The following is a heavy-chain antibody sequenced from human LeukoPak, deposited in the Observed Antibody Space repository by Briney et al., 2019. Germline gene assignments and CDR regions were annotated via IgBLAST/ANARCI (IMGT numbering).Heavy chain of an antibody. CDR2: ISHSGSSI. Sequence: GGPLRLSCVASGFTFSNYLMHWVRQAPGKGLEWVSGISHSGSSIYYADSVKGRFTISRDNSKNTLYLQMDRLRVEDTAVYYCAMALDYWGQGTLVTVSS. V-gene: IGHV3-23*01. J-gene: IGHJ4*02. CDR3: AMALDY. CDR1: GFTFSNYL.